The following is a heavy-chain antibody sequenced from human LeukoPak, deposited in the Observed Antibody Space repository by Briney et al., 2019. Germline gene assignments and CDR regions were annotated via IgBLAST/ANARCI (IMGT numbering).Heavy chain of an antibody. Sequence: GGSLRLSCAASGFTFYTYGMHWVRQAPGKGLEYVSGIGPDGGTTYYANSVKGRFTISRDNSKNMLYLQMGSLTADDMAVYYCARGAQLTDYWGQGTLVTVPS. D-gene: IGHD6-13*01. CDR1: GFTFYTYG. V-gene: IGHV3-64*01. J-gene: IGHJ4*02. CDR2: IGPDGGTT. CDR3: ARGAQLTDY.